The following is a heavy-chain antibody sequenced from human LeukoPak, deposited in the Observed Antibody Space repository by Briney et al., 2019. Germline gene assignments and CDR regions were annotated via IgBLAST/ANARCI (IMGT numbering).Heavy chain of an antibody. V-gene: IGHV3-48*01. CDR3: ARSITMVRGVISSKDYYYMDV. Sequence: GGSLRLSCVGSGFILRSYAMSWVRQAPGKGLEWVSYISSSSSTIYYADSVKGRFTISRDNAKNSLYLQMNSLRAEDTAVYYCARSITMVRGVISSKDYYYMDVWGKGTTVTVSS. J-gene: IGHJ6*03. CDR2: ISSSSSTI. D-gene: IGHD3-10*01. CDR1: GFILRSYA.